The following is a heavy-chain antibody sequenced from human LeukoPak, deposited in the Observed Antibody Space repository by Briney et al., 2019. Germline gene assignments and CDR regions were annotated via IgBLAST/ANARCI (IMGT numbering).Heavy chain of an antibody. V-gene: IGHV1-69*05. CDR1: GGTFSSYA. CDR3: ARALDYYDSSVWSY. D-gene: IGHD3-22*01. J-gene: IGHJ4*02. Sequence: SVKVSCKASGGTFSSYAISWVRQAPGQGLEWMGGIIPIFGTANYAQKFQGRVTMTRDTSTSTVYMELSSLRSEDTAVYYCARALDYYDSSVWSYWGQGTLVTVSS. CDR2: IIPIFGTA.